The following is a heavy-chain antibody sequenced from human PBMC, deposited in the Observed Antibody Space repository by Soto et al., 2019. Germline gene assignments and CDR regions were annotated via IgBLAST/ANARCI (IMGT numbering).Heavy chain of an antibody. CDR1: GYTFTSYG. Sequence: ASVKVSCKASGYTFTSYGISWVRQAPGQGLEWMGWISAYNGNTNYAQKLQGRVTMTTDPSTSTAYMELRGLGSDDTAVYYCARAGPGGYCSSTSCYATIPDTDYGDYGERLSGDYWGQGTLVTVSS. D-gene: IGHD2-2*01. CDR3: ARAGPGGYCSSTSCYATIPDTDYGDYGERLSGDY. J-gene: IGHJ4*02. V-gene: IGHV1-18*01. CDR2: ISAYNGNT.